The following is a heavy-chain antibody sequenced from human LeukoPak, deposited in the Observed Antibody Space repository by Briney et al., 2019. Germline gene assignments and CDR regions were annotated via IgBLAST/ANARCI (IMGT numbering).Heavy chain of an antibody. D-gene: IGHD6-13*01. V-gene: IGHV4-34*01. CDR3: ARGDYSSSWYEYNWFDP. CDR1: GGSFSGYY. J-gene: IGHJ5*02. CDR2: INHSGST. Sequence: PSETLSLTCAVYGGSFSGYYWSWIRQPPGKGLEWIGEINHSGSTNYNPSLKSRVTISVDTSKNQFSLKLSSVTAADTAVYYCARGDYSSSWYEYNWFDPWGQGTLVTVSS.